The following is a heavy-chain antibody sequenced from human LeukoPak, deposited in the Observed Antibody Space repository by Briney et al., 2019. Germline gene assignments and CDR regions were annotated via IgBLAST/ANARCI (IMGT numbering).Heavy chain of an antibody. CDR3: ARDQGITGTTPLDY. D-gene: IGHD1-7*01. J-gene: IGHJ4*02. CDR1: GFTFSSYG. Sequence: PGRSLRLSCAASGFTFSSYGMHWVRQAPGKGLEWVAVISYDGSNKYYADSVKGRFTISRDNSKNTLYLQMNSLRAEDTAVYYCARDQGITGTTPLDYWGQGTLVTVSS. CDR2: ISYDGSNK. V-gene: IGHV3-30*03.